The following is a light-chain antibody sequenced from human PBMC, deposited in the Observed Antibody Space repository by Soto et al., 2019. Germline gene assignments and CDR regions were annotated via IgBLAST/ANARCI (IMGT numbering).Light chain of an antibody. CDR2: LGS. V-gene: IGKV2-28*01. Sequence: DIVMTQSPLSLPVTPGEPASISCRSSQSLLHSDGYNYLDWFLQRPAQSPQLLIYLGSSRASGVPDRFSGSGSGTDFTLKISRVEAEDVGVYYCMQALQTPLTFGGGTKVDIK. CDR3: MQALQTPLT. CDR1: QSLLHSDGYNY. J-gene: IGKJ4*01.